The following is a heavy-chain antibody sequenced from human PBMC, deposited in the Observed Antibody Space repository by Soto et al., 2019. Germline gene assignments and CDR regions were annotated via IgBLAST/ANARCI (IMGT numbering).Heavy chain of an antibody. CDR3: MRRLMGRWSDGFDV. D-gene: IGHD2-8*01. J-gene: IGHJ3*01. CDR2: IDTATGNT. Sequence: QVQLVQSGAEEKQPGASVKVSCKASGYTFIKYAIHWVCQAPGQRLEWMGWIDTATGNTKYSQKFQGRITITRDTSASTAYMEMSSLRSEDTAVYYCMRRLMGRWSDGFDVWGQGTAVTVSS. CDR1: GYTFIKYA. V-gene: IGHV1-3*04.